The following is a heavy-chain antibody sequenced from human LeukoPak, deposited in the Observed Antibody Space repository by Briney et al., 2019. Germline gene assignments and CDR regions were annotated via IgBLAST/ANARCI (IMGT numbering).Heavy chain of an antibody. CDR1: GFTFSSYG. CDR2: IWYDGSNK. J-gene: IGHJ4*02. CDR3: ARDYYDSSGYPGIGY. Sequence: GGSLRLSCAASGFTFSSYGMHWVRQAPGKGLEWVAVIWYDGSNKYYADSVKGRFTISRDNSKNTLYLQVNSLRAEDTAVYYCARDYYDSSGYPGIGYWGQGTLVTVSS. V-gene: IGHV3-33*01. D-gene: IGHD3-22*01.